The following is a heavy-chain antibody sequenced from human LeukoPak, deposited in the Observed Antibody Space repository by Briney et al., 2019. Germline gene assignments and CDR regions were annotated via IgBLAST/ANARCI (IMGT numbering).Heavy chain of an antibody. J-gene: IGHJ4*02. CDR1: GGTFKNA. CDR3: ARGVLTSRAFDY. V-gene: IGHV1-69*05. D-gene: IGHD2-8*01. Sequence: ASVKVSCKTSGGTFKNAIAWVRQAPGQGLEWMGGFITIFNSPNYAQKFQGRITITTDESTSTVHMELNNLKFEDTAVYYCARGVLTSRAFDYWGQGTLVTVSS. CDR2: FITIFNSP.